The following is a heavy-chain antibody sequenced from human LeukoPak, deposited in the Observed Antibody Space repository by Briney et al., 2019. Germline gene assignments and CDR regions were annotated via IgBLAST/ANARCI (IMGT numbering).Heavy chain of an antibody. CDR3: AREAAAAGENYFDY. Sequence: ASVKVSCKASGYTFTGYYMHWVRQAPGQGLEWMGWINPNSGGTNYAQKFQGRVTVTRDTSISTAYMELSRLRSDDTAVYYCAREAAAAGENYFDYWGQGTLVTVSS. D-gene: IGHD6-13*01. J-gene: IGHJ4*02. V-gene: IGHV1-2*02. CDR1: GYTFTGYY. CDR2: INPNSGGT.